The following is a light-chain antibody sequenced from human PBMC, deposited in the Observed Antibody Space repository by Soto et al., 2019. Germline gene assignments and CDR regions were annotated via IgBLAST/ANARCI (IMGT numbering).Light chain of an antibody. Sequence: QAVVTQEPSLTVSPGGTVTLTCGSNTGAVTSGHYPYWFQQKPGQAPRTLIYATNYRHSWTPARFSGSLLGGQAALTLSGAQPEDEAEYYCSLSYSGFVVFGGGTQLTVL. J-gene: IGLJ2*01. CDR2: ATN. V-gene: IGLV7-46*01. CDR1: TGAVTSGHY. CDR3: SLSYSGFVV.